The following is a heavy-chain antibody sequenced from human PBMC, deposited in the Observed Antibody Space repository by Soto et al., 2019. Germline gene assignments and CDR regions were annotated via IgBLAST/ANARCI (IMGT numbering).Heavy chain of an antibody. CDR1: GFTLSSYG. CDR2: ISYDGSNK. J-gene: IGHJ4*02. Sequence: GGSLRLSCAASGFTLSSYGMHWVRQAPGKGLEWVAVISYDGSNKYYADSVKGRFTISRDNSKNTLYLQMNSLRAEDTAVYYCAKGRSSWYGDYWGQGTLVTVSS. CDR3: AKGRSSWYGDY. D-gene: IGHD6-13*01. V-gene: IGHV3-30*18.